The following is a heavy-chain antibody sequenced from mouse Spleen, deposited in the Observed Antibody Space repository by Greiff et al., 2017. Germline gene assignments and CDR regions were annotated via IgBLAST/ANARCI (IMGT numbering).Heavy chain of an antibody. Sequence: EVKLMESEGGLVQPGSSMKLSCTASGFTFSDYYMAWVRQVPEKGLEWVANINYDGSSTYYLDSLKSRFIISRDNAKNILYLQMSSLKSEDTATYYCARDGWGFDYWGQGTTLTVSS. J-gene: IGHJ2*01. CDR2: INYDGSST. CDR3: ARDGWGFDY. V-gene: IGHV5-16*01. D-gene: IGHD2-2*01. CDR1: GFTFSDYY.